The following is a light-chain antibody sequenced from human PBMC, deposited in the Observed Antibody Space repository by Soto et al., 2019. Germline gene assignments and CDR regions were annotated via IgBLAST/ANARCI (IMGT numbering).Light chain of an antibody. Sequence: DIQMTQSPSSLSASVGDRVTITCRASQSISSYLNWYQQKPGKGPKVLIYAASSLQSGVPSRFSGSGSGAAFTLTISSLQPEDFATYYCQQTYSTPPITFGQGTRLEI. CDR1: QSISSY. J-gene: IGKJ5*01. CDR3: QQTYSTPPIT. V-gene: IGKV1-39*01. CDR2: AAS.